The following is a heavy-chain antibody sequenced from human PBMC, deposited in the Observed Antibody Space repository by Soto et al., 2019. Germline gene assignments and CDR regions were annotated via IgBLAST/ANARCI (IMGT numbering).Heavy chain of an antibody. Sequence: QVQLQESGPGLVKPSETLSLTCTVSGGSISSYYWSWIRQPAGKGLEWIGRIYTSGSTNYNPSLRSRVTMSVDTSKNQFSLKLSSVTAADTAVYYCARARTSRIAADFDYWGQGTLVTVSS. D-gene: IGHD6-13*01. CDR1: GGSISSYY. CDR3: ARARTSRIAADFDY. J-gene: IGHJ4*02. CDR2: IYTSGST. V-gene: IGHV4-4*07.